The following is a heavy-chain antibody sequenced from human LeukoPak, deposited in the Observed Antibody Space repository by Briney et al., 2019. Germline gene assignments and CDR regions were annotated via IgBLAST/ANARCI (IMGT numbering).Heavy chain of an antibody. CDR3: ARTLRPTFIVAAGTGWFDP. V-gene: IGHV4-59*08. J-gene: IGHJ5*02. CDR2: IYYSGST. Sequence: SETLSLTCTVSGGSLSSYYWSWIRQPPGTGLEWIGYIYYSGSTNYNPSLKSRVTISVDTSKNQFSLKLSSVTAADTAVYYCARTLRPTFIVAAGTGWFDPWGQGTLVTVSS. D-gene: IGHD6-13*01. CDR1: GGSLSSYY.